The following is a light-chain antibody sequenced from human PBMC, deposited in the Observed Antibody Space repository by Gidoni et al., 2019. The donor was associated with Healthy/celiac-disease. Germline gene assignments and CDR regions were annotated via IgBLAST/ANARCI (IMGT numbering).Light chain of an antibody. J-gene: IGKJ3*01. CDR3: QQSYSTPETT. Sequence: DIQMTESASSLSASVGDRVSITFRASQSISSYLNWYQQKPGKAPKLLIYAASSLQSGVPSRFSGSGSGTDFTLTISSLQPEDFATYYCQQSYSTPETTFGPGTKVDIK. V-gene: IGKV1-39*01. CDR1: QSISSY. CDR2: AAS.